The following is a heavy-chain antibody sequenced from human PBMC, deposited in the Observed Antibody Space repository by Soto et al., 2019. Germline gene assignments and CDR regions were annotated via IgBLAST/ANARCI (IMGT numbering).Heavy chain of an antibody. Sequence: GAAVKVSCKASGGTFSCYAIRWVRQAPGQGLEWMGGIIPIFGTANYAQKFQGRVTITADESTSTAYMELSSLRSEDTAVYYCATHGIQLWLLDYWGQGTLVTVSS. CDR2: IIPIFGTA. J-gene: IGHJ4*02. D-gene: IGHD5-18*01. CDR1: GGTFSCYA. CDR3: ATHGIQLWLLDY. V-gene: IGHV1-69*13.